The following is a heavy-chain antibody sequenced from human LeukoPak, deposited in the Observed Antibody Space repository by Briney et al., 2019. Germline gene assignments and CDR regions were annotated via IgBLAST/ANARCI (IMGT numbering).Heavy chain of an antibody. Sequence: PSETLSLTCTVSGGSISSYYWSWIRQPPGKGLEWIGYIYYSGSTNYNPSLKSRVTISVDTSKNQFSLKLSSVTAADTAVYYCARTPAHCSSTSCYGVDYWGQGTLVTVSS. CDR3: ARTPAHCSSTSCYGVDY. D-gene: IGHD2-2*01. V-gene: IGHV4-59*01. CDR1: GGSISSYY. CDR2: IYYSGST. J-gene: IGHJ4*02.